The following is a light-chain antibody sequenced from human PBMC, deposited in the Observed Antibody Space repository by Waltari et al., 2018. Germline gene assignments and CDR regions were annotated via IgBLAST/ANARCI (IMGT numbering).Light chain of an antibody. V-gene: IGLV2-14*03. CDR1: SSDVGVWQY. J-gene: IGLJ3*02. Sequence: QSDLAQPASVSGSPGQSITISCTGTSSDVGVWQYVSWYQQHPGIAPNLLIYAVNTRPSGVSTRFSGSKSGNKASLTISGLQGEDEADYYCGSHTSGSTWVFGGGTKVTVL. CDR2: AVN. CDR3: GSHTSGSTWV.